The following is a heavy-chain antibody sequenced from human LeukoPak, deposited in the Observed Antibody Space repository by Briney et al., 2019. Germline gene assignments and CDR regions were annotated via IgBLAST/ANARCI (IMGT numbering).Heavy chain of an antibody. CDR3: ARGYTTLTAMVSYYYYGMDV. D-gene: IGHD5-18*01. CDR1: GGSISSGRYY. Sequence: SQTLSLTCTVSGGSISSGRYYWSWIRQPAGKGLEWIGRIYTSGSTNYNPSLKSRVTISVDTSKNQFSLKLSSVTAADTAVYYCARGYTTLTAMVSYYYYGMDVWGQGTTVTVSS. V-gene: IGHV4-61*02. CDR2: IYTSGST. J-gene: IGHJ6*02.